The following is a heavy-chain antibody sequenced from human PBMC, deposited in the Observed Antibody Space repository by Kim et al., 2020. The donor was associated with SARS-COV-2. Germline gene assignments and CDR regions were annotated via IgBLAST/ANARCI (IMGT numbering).Heavy chain of an antibody. CDR3: ARTSALDY. J-gene: IGHJ4*02. V-gene: IGHV3-30*03. CDR2: DGSDK. D-gene: IGHD3-10*01. Sequence: DGSDKYYADSVKDRVTISRDTSKNTLFLQLNSLRSEETAVYYCARTSALDYWGQGTLVTVSS.